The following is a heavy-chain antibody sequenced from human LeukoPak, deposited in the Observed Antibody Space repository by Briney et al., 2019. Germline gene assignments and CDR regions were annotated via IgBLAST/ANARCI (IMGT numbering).Heavy chain of an antibody. CDR1: GGTFSSYA. CDR3: ARDEGSPYSSSSKVAYDY. D-gene: IGHD6-6*01. V-gene: IGHV1-69*05. Sequence: SVKVSCKASGGTFSSYAISWVRQAPGQGLEWMGGIIPIFGTANYAQKFQGRVTITTDESTSTAYMELSSLRSEDTAVYYCARDEGSPYSSSSKVAYDYXXXGXLVTVSS. J-gene: IGHJ4*02. CDR2: IIPIFGTA.